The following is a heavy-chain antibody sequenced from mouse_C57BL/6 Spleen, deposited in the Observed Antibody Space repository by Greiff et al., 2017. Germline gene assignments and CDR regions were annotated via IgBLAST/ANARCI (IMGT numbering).Heavy chain of an antibody. CDR3: ARSWGVTTGFDY. Sequence: QVPLQQPGAELVKPGASVKMSCKASGYTFTSYWLTWVKQRPGQGLEWIGDLYPGSGSTNYNEKFKSKATLTVDTSSITAYMRRSSLTSEDSAVYYCARSWGVTTGFDYWGKGTTLTVSS. CDR1: GYTFTSYW. CDR2: LYPGSGST. V-gene: IGHV1-55*01. D-gene: IGHD2-2*01. J-gene: IGHJ2*01.